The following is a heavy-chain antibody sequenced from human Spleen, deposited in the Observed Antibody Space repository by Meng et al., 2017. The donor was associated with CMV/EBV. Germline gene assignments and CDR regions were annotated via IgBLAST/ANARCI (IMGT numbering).Heavy chain of an antibody. CDR3: ARGLPAPNYYDYVWGSYRYAPALDY. V-gene: IGHV4-34*01. D-gene: IGHD3-16*02. J-gene: IGHJ4*02. Sequence: CWIPQSTGNGLEWIGEINHSGSTNYNPSLKSRVTISVDTSKNQFSLKLSSVTAADTAVYYCARGLPAPNYYDYVWGSYRYAPALDYWGQGTLVTVSS. CDR2: INHSGST.